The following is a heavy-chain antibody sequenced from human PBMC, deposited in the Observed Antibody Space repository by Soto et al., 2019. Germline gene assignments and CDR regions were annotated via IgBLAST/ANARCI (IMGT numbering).Heavy chain of an antibody. CDR1: GVTFSSYA. CDR2: SSGSGGDS. CDR3: AKGDLVAVVAATNS. V-gene: IGHV3-23*01. Sequence: EVQLLESVGGLVQPGGSLRLSCAASGVTFSSYAMSWVRQAPGKGLDWVSTSSGSGGDSDYAASVKGRFTISRDNAKNSLLLQMNSLRAEDTAVYYCAKGDLVAVVAATNSWGQGTLVIVSS. J-gene: IGHJ4*02. D-gene: IGHD2-15*01.